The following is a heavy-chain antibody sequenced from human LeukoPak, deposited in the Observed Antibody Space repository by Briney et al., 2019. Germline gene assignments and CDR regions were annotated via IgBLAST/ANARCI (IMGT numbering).Heavy chain of an antibody. Sequence: GGSLRLSCVASGFTFSSYGMHWVRQAPGKGLEWVSAIRGSGTSTFYADSVQGRFAISRDNSKDTMYLQMNSLRAEDSAVYYCAKCGGGDCYPGGAFDVWGQGTMVIVSS. J-gene: IGHJ3*01. D-gene: IGHD2-21*02. V-gene: IGHV3-23*01. CDR2: IRGSGTST. CDR3: AKCGGGDCYPGGAFDV. CDR1: GFTFSSYG.